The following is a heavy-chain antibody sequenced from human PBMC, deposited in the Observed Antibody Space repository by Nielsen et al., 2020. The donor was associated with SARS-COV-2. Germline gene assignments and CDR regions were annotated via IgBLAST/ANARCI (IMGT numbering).Heavy chain of an antibody. Sequence: SVKVSCKASGGTFSSYTISWVRQAPGQGLEWMGRIIPIFGTANYAQKFQGRVTITADESTSTAYMELSSLRSEDTAVYYCARRSRYFDWLPLDYYYYYGMDVWGQGTTVTVSS. J-gene: IGHJ6*02. CDR3: ARRSRYFDWLPLDYYYYYGMDV. CDR2: IIPIFGTA. CDR1: GGTFSSYT. D-gene: IGHD3-9*01. V-gene: IGHV1-69*13.